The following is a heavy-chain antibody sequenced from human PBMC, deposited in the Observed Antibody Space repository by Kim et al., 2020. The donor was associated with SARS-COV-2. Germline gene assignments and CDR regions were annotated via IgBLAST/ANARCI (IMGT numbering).Heavy chain of an antibody. CDR2: ISGSGGST. J-gene: IGHJ4*02. CDR1: GFTFSSYA. CDR3: AKLAVAGKGPIVIYFDY. Sequence: GGSLRLSCAASGFTFSSYAMSWVRQAPGKGLEWVSAISGSGGSTYYADSVKGRFTISRDNSKNTLYLQMNSLRAEDTAVYYCAKLAVAGKGPIVIYFDYWGQGTLVTVSS. D-gene: IGHD6-19*01. V-gene: IGHV3-23*01.